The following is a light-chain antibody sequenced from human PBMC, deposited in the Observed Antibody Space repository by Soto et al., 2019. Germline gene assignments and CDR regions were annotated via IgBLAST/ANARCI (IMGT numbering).Light chain of an antibody. CDR2: DAS. J-gene: IGKJ5*01. CDR3: QQRASWVT. CDR1: QSVSSY. V-gene: IGKV3-11*01. Sequence: EIVLTQSPATLSLSPGERATLSCRASQSVSSYLGWFQQKPGQAPRLLIYDASNRATGIPARFSGSGSETDFTLTISSLEPEDSAVYYCQQRASWVTFGQGTRLEIQ.